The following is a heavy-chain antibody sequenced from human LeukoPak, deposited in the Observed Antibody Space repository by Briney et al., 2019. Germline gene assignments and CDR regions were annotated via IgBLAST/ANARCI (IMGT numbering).Heavy chain of an antibody. Sequence: GSLRLSCAASGFTFSAYAISWVRQAPGKGLEWVSAISGSGGITYYADSVKGRSTISRGNSENTLYLQMNSLRAEDTAVYYCAKHDPRRVVITNWFDPWGQGTLVTVSS. CDR3: AKHDPRRVVITNWFDP. J-gene: IGHJ5*02. CDR1: GFTFSAYA. V-gene: IGHV3-23*01. CDR2: ISGSGGIT. D-gene: IGHD3-22*01.